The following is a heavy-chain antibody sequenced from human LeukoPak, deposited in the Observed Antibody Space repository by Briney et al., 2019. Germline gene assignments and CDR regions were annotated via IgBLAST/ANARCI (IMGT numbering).Heavy chain of an antibody. CDR2: IYTSGST. CDR1: GGSISSGSYY. CDR3: ARAQGNYYDSSGYPDY. Sequence: ASETLSLTCTVSGGSISSGSYYWSWIRQPAGKGLEWIGRIYTSGSTNYNPSLKSRVTISVDTPKNQFSLKLSSVTAADTAVYYCARAQGNYYDSSGYPDYWGQGTLVTVSS. V-gene: IGHV4-61*02. J-gene: IGHJ4*02. D-gene: IGHD3-22*01.